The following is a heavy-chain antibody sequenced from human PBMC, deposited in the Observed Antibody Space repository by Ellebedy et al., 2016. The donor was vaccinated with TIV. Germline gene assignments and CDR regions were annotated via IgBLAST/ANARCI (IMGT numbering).Heavy chain of an antibody. CDR3: AVPGIASAGTIVPFFDY. Sequence: PGGSLRLSCAASGFTFSSYAMHWVRQAPGKGLEWVAVISYDGSNKYYADTVKGRFTISRDNSKNTLYLQMNSLRAEDTAVYYCAVPGIASAGTIVPFFDYWGQGTLVTVFS. CDR2: ISYDGSNK. J-gene: IGHJ4*02. D-gene: IGHD6-13*01. V-gene: IGHV3-30-3*01. CDR1: GFTFSSYA.